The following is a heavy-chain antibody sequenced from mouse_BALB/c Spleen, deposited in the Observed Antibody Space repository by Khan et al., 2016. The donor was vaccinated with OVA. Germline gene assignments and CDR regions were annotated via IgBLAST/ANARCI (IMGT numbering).Heavy chain of an antibody. V-gene: IGHV3-2*02. J-gene: IGHJ1*03. D-gene: IGHD1-1*01. CDR1: GYSITTDYA. CDR2: ISYSGST. CDR3: ARRYYYGHWYFDV. Sequence: QLQESGPGLVKPSQSLSLTCTVTGYSITTDYAWNWIRQFPGNKLEWMGYISYSGSTSYHPSLKSRIYIIRDTSKNQFFLQLNSVTTEDTATYFCARRYYYGHWYFDVWGTGTTVTVSS.